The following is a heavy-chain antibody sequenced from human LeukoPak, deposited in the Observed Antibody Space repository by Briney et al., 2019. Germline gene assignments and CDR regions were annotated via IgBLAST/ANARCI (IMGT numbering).Heavy chain of an antibody. CDR2: INHSGST. CDR3: ARDGGLVLY. D-gene: IGHD6-19*01. Sequence: SETLSLTCAVYGGSFSGYYWSWIRQPPGKGLEWIGEINHSGSTNYNPSLKSRVTISVDTSKNQFSLKLSSVTAADTAVYYCARDGGLVLYWGQGTLVTVSS. J-gene: IGHJ4*02. V-gene: IGHV4-34*01. CDR1: GGSFSGYY.